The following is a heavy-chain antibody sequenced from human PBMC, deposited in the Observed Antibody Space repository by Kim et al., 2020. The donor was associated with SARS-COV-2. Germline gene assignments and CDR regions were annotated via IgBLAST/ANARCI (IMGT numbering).Heavy chain of an antibody. CDR2: ISPNSGGT. CDR1: GYTFTAYN. D-gene: IGHD1-7*01. V-gene: IGHV1-2*02. J-gene: IGHJ4*02. CDR3: ALGGGNSFFTY. Sequence: ASVKVSCKASGYTFTAYNMHWVRQVPGQGLEWMGWISPNSGGTHYAQKFQGRVTMTRDTSISTAYMELSSLRSDDTAVYYCALGGGNSFFTYWGQGTLVIVSS.